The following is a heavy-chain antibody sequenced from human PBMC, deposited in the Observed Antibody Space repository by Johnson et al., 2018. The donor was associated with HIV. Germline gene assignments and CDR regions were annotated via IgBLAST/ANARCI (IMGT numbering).Heavy chain of an antibody. CDR2: ISGSGGST. V-gene: IGHV3-23*04. Sequence: EVQLVESGGGVVQPGGSLRLSCAASGFTFSSYWMSWVRQAPGKGLEWVSAISGSGGSTYYADSVKGRFTISRDNSKNTLYLQMNSLRAEDTAVYYCVCLRVSLSAFDIWGQGTMVTVSS. J-gene: IGHJ3*02. CDR1: GFTFSSYW. CDR3: VCLRVSLSAFDI. D-gene: IGHD2-21*01.